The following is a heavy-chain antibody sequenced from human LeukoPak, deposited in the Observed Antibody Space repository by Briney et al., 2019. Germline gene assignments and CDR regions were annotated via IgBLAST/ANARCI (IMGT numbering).Heavy chain of an antibody. CDR1: GFTFSSYS. D-gene: IGHD3-3*01. J-gene: IGHJ6*03. CDR3: ARESDFWSGYYIYYYYMDV. CDR2: ISSSSSYI. V-gene: IGHV3-21*01. Sequence: GGSLRLSCAASGFTFSSYSMNWVRQAPGKGLEWVSSISSSSSYIYYADSVKGRFTISRDNAKNSLYLQMNSLRAEDTAVYYCARESDFWSGYYIYYYYMDVWGKGTTVTVSS.